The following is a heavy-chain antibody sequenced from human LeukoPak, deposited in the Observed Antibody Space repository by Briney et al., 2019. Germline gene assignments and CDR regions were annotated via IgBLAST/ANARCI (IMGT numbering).Heavy chain of an antibody. Sequence: SQTLSLTCTVSVGSISSGSYYWSWIRQPAGKGLEWIGRIYTSGSTNYNPSLKSRVTISVDTSKNQFSLKLSSVTAADTAVYYCARGRSSITIFGVVPLHYYMDVWGKGTTVTVSS. D-gene: IGHD3-3*01. CDR2: IYTSGST. V-gene: IGHV4-61*02. J-gene: IGHJ6*03. CDR3: ARGRSSITIFGVVPLHYYMDV. CDR1: VGSISSGSYY.